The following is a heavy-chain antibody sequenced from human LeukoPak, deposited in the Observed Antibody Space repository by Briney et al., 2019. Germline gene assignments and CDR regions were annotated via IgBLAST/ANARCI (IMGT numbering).Heavy chain of an antibody. D-gene: IGHD1-14*01. CDR2: INNDGTTT. J-gene: IGHJ4*02. V-gene: IGHV3-74*01. Sequence: GGSLRLSCAASGFPFTTHWMHWVXQAPGXGLVWVSHINNDGTTTTYADSVKGRFTISRDNAKNTLYLQMNSLRAEDTAVYYCARDSNLSFDYWGQGTLVTVSS. CDR1: GFPFTTHW. CDR3: ARDSNLSFDY.